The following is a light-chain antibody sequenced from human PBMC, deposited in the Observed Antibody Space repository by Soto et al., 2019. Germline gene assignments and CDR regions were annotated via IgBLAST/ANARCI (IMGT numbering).Light chain of an antibody. Sequence: GLTQSPSTLSLSPGERATLSCRASQSVSSYLAWYQQKPGQAPRLLIYDASNRATGIPARFSGSGSGTDFTLTISSLEPEDFAVYYCQQRSNWPTFGQGTKVDIK. CDR1: QSVSSY. CDR2: DAS. CDR3: QQRSNWPT. V-gene: IGKV3-11*01. J-gene: IGKJ1*01.